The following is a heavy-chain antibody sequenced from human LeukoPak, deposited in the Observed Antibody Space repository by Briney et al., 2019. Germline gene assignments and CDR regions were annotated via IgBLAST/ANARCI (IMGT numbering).Heavy chain of an antibody. J-gene: IGHJ5*02. CDR3: ARGLGPLLYVGAWFDP. D-gene: IGHD2-2*02. CDR1: GGTFSSYA. CDR2: IIPIFGTA. V-gene: IGHV1-69*05. Sequence: SVKVSCKASGGTFSSYAISWVRQAPGQGLEWMGGIIPIFGTANYAQKFQGRVTITTDESTSTAYMELSSLRSEDTAVYYCARGLGPLLYVGAWFDPWGQGTLVTVSS.